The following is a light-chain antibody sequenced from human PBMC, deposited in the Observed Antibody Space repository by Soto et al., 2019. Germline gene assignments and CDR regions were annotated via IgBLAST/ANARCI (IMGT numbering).Light chain of an antibody. J-gene: IGKJ2*01. CDR2: SAS. Sequence: EVVLTQSPVTLSLSPGERATLTCRASHSVSGYLAWYQHKPGQTPRPLVYSASKRAPGTPARFSGSGSGTDFILTISSLEPEDFTVYYCQQRSSWPYTFGPGTKLEI. CDR1: HSVSGY. CDR3: QQRSSWPYT. V-gene: IGKV3-11*01.